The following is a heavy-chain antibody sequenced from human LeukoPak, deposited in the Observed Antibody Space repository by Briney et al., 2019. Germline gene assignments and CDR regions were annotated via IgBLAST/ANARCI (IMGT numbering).Heavy chain of an antibody. J-gene: IGHJ4*02. CDR3: ARGGYFDY. V-gene: IGHV3-21*01. CDR2: ISSSGGYI. CDR1: GFTFSSYS. Sequence: GGSLRLSWAASGFTFSSYSMNWVRKAPGKGLEWVSSISSSGGYIYYADSVKGRFTVSRDNAKNSLFLQMNSLKAEDTAVYYCARGGYFDYWGQGTLVTVSS.